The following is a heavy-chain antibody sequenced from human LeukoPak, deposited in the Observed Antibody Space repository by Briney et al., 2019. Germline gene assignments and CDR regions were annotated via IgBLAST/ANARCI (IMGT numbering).Heavy chain of an antibody. J-gene: IGHJ4*02. D-gene: IGHD5-18*01. CDR2: IYTGGAT. Sequence: GGSLRLFCAASGFTVSSHYMSWIRQAPGKGPEWVAVIYTGGATVYADSVKGRFTISRDNAKNSLYLQMNSLRAEDTALYYCARGGYRYGNYFDYWGQGTLVTVSS. CDR1: GFTVSSHY. CDR3: ARGGYRYGNYFDY. V-gene: IGHV3-53*01.